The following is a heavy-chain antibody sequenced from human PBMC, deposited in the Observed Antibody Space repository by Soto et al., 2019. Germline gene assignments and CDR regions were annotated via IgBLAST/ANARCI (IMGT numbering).Heavy chain of an antibody. J-gene: IGHJ4*02. CDR1: GYTFTGYY. Sequence: GASVKVSCKASGYTFTGYYMHWVRQAPGQGLEWMGWINPNSGGTNYAQKFQGWVTMTRDTSISTAYMELSRLRSDDTAVYYCARGGRDPLKYSGYDYVQPLFDYWGQGTLVTVSS. D-gene: IGHD5-12*01. V-gene: IGHV1-2*04. CDR3: ARGGRDPLKYSGYDYVQPLFDY. CDR2: INPNSGGT.